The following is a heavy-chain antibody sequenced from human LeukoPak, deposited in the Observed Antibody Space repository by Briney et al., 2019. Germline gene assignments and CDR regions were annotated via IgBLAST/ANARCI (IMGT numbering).Heavy chain of an antibody. J-gene: IGHJ4*02. CDR1: GYTFTSYH. V-gene: IGHV1-2*06. CDR3: AREGYSYGLDY. Sequence: GASVKVSCKASGYTFTSYHMHWVRQAPGQGLEWMGRINPNSGGTNYAQKFQGRVTMTRDTSISTAYMELSRLRSDDTAVYYCAREGYSYGLDYWGQGTLVTVSS. D-gene: IGHD5-18*01. CDR2: INPNSGGT.